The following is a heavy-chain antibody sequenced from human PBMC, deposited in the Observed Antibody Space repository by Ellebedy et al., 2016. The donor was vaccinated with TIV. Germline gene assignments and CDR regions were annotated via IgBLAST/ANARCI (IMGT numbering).Heavy chain of an antibody. CDR3: AKARDQLVRVPYGMDV. CDR1: GFTFDIYE. Sequence: GESLKISCAASGFTFDIYEMNWVRQAPGKGLEWVSGISIGGDTDYADSVKGRITISRENSKNMVFLEMHSLRAEDSAVYYCAKARDQLVRVPYGMDVWGQGTTVTVSS. V-gene: IGHV3-53*01. J-gene: IGHJ6*02. CDR2: ISIGGDT. D-gene: IGHD6-13*01.